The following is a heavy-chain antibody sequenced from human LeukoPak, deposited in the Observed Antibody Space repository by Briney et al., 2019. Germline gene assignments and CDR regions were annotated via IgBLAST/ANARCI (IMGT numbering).Heavy chain of an antibody. D-gene: IGHD3-22*01. CDR3: ARVHYYDSSGYYYEYFDY. J-gene: IGHJ4*02. Sequence: SETLSLTCAVYGGFFSGYYWSWICQPPGKGLEWIGEINHSGSTNYNPSLKSRVTISVDTSKNQFSLKLSSVTAADTAVYYCARVHYYDSSGYYYEYFDYWGQGTLVTVSS. CDR1: GGFFSGYY. V-gene: IGHV4-34*01. CDR2: INHSGST.